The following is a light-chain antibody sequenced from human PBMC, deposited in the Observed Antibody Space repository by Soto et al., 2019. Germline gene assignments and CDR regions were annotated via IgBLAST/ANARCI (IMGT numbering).Light chain of an antibody. V-gene: IGKV1-39*01. CDR2: AAS. CDR1: QSISSF. CDR3: QQANSFPIT. J-gene: IGKJ5*01. Sequence: DIQMTQSPSSLSASVGDRVSITCRASQSISSFLNWYQQKPGKAPNLLIYAASNLQSGVPSRFSGSGSGTDFTLTISSLQPEDFATYYCQQANSFPITFGQGTRLEIK.